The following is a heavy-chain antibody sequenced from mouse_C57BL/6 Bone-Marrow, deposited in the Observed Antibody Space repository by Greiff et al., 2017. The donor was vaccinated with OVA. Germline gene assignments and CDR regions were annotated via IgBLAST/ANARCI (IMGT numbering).Heavy chain of an antibody. CDR1: GFTFSDYY. CDR3: ARDNYGSDDWYFDV. D-gene: IGHD1-1*01. CDR2: INYDGSST. V-gene: IGHV5-16*01. Sequence: EVQVVASEGGLVQPGSSMKLSCTASGFTFSDYYMAWVRQVPEKGLEWVANINYDGSSTYYLDSLKSRFMISRDNAKNILYLQMSSLKSEDTATYYCARDNYGSDDWYFDVWGTGTTVTVSS. J-gene: IGHJ1*03.